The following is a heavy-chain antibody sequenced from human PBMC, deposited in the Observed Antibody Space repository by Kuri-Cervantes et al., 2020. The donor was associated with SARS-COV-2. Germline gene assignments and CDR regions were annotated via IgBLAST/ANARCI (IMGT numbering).Heavy chain of an antibody. V-gene: IGHV3-23*01. CDR2: ISGSGGST. J-gene: IGHJ4*02. CDR3: VKDGWNLGDYFDF. D-gene: IGHD1-1*01. CDR1: GFTFSSYA. Sequence: GGSLRLSCAASGFTFSSYAMSWVRQAPGKGLEWVSAISGSGGSTYYADSVKGRFTISRDNSKNALYLQMNSLRVEDTALYFCVKDGWNLGDYFDFWGQGTLVTVSS.